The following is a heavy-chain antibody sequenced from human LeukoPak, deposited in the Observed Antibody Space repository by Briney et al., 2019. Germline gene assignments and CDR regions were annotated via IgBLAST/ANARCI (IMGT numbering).Heavy chain of an antibody. Sequence: PGGSLKLSCAASGFTFSSYAMSWVRQAPGKGGGWVSAISGSGGSTYYADSVKGRFTISRDNSKNTLYLQMNSLRAEDTAVYYCAKDPYYYDSSGYYYPTFFDYWGQGTLVTVSS. V-gene: IGHV3-23*01. D-gene: IGHD3-22*01. J-gene: IGHJ4*02. CDR2: ISGSGGST. CDR3: AKDPYYYDSSGYYYPTFFDY. CDR1: GFTFSSYA.